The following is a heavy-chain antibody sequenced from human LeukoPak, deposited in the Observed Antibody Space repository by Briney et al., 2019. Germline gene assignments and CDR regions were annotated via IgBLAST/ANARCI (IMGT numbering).Heavy chain of an antibody. Sequence: PSETLSLTCTVSGGSISSYYWSWIRQPPRKGLEWIGYIYYSGSTNYNPSLKSRVTISVDTSKNQFSLKLSSVTAADTAVYYCARLPPTRGHPRYYMDVWGKGTTVTVSS. J-gene: IGHJ6*03. D-gene: IGHD1-14*01. V-gene: IGHV4-59*01. CDR1: GGSISSYY. CDR2: IYYSGST. CDR3: ARLPPTRGHPRYYMDV.